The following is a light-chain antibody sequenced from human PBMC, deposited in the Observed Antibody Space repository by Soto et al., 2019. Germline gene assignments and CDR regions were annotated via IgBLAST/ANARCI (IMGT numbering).Light chain of an antibody. Sequence: IKMPQSPSTLSASVGDGVIITCRARQAIRNDLGWYQQKPGKAPKVLIYKASTLKSGVPSRFSGSGSGTEFTLTISSLQPDDFETYYCQHYNRSSEAFGQGTKVDIK. CDR3: QHYNRSSEA. J-gene: IGKJ1*01. CDR1: QAIRND. V-gene: IGKV1-5*03. CDR2: KAS.